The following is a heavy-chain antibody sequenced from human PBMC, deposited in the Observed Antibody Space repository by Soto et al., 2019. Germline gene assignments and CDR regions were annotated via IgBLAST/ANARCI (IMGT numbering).Heavy chain of an antibody. Sequence: SVKVSCKASGGTFSSYAISWVRQAPGQGLEWMGEINPIYGTTNNPQKFQGRVTITRDTSASTAYMEVSSLRSEDTAVYYCARAAYYYDSSGYYPGDYWGQGSLVTVSS. J-gene: IGHJ4*02. D-gene: IGHD3-22*01. CDR3: ARAAYYYDSSGYYPGDY. CDR1: GGTFSSYA. CDR2: INPIYGTT. V-gene: IGHV1-69*05.